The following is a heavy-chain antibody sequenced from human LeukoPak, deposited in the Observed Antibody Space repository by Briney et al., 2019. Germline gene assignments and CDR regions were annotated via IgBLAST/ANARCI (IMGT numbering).Heavy chain of an antibody. CDR2: LDPEDGET. V-gene: IGHV1-24*01. D-gene: IGHD6-19*01. CDR3: ATDLIAVAGTLLFDY. CDR1: GYTLTELS. Sequence: ASVKVSCKVSGYTLTELSMHWVRQAPGKGLEWMGGLDPEDGETIYAQKFQGRVTMTEDTSTDTAYMELSSLRSEDTAVYYCATDLIAVAGTLLFDYWGQGTLVTVSS. J-gene: IGHJ4*02.